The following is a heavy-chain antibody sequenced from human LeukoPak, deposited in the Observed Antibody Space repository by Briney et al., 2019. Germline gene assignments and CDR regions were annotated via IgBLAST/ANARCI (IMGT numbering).Heavy chain of an antibody. Sequence: GGSLRLSCAASGFTFSSYWMHWVRQVPGKGLVWVSRINSDGSSTTYADSVKGRFTISRDNARNTLYLQMNSLRAEDTAVYYCARDSIAAAGPGFNWFDPWGQGTLVTVSS. CDR2: INSDGSST. J-gene: IGHJ5*02. V-gene: IGHV3-74*01. CDR1: GFTFSSYW. D-gene: IGHD6-13*01. CDR3: ARDSIAAAGPGFNWFDP.